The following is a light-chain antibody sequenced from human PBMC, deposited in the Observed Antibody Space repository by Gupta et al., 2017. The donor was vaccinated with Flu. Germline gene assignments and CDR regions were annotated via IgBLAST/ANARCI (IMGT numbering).Light chain of an antibody. CDR1: SSNVGGYTF. J-gene: IGLJ1*01. V-gene: IGLV2-8*01. Sequence: VPISCTGTSSNVGGYTFISSHQQHATEPTKLIVYEVNKRPSGVPGRFSGSKAGHTASLTXSXLQAEDXADYYGSSYAGSNKGVFGTGTKVTVL. CDR3: SSYAGSNKGV. CDR2: EVN.